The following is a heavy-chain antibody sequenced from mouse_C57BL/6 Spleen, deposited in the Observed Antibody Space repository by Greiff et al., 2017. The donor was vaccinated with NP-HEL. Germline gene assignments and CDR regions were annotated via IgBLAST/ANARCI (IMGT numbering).Heavy chain of an antibody. D-gene: IGHD2-4*01. Sequence: VKLMESGPGLVAPSQSLSITCTVSGFSLTSYGVHWVRQPPGKGLEWLVVIWSDGSTTYNSALKSRLSISKDNSKSQVFLKMNSLQTDDTAMYYCARHDRDYDGMDYWGQGTSVTVSS. J-gene: IGHJ4*01. CDR2: IWSDGST. CDR3: ARHDRDYDGMDY. V-gene: IGHV2-6-1*01. CDR1: GFSLTSYG.